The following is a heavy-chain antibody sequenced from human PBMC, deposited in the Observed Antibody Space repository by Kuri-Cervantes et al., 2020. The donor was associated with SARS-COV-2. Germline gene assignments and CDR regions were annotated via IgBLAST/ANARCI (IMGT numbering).Heavy chain of an antibody. D-gene: IGHD1-26*01. V-gene: IGHV3-23*01. CDR2: ISGSGGST. Sequence: GESLKISCAASGFILGRYAMHWVRQAPGKGLEWVSAISGSGGSTYYADSVKGRFTISRDNSKNTLYLQMNSLRAEDTAVYYCAKEAQRVRVGATSLFYWGQGTLVTVSS. CDR3: AKEAQRVRVGATSLFY. J-gene: IGHJ4*02. CDR1: GFILGRYA.